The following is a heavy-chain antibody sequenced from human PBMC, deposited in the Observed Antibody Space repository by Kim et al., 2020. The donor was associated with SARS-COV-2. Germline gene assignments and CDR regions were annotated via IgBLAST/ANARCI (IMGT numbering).Heavy chain of an antibody. CDR2: INHSGST. D-gene: IGHD2-2*01. Sequence: SETLSLTCAVYGGSFSGYYWSWIRQPPGKGLEWIGEINHSGSTNYNPSLKSRVTISVDTSKNQFSLKLSSVTAADTAVYYCARDCSSTSCPGGFDPWGQGTLVTVSS. V-gene: IGHV4-34*01. CDR1: GGSFSGYY. J-gene: IGHJ5*02. CDR3: ARDCSSTSCPGGFDP.